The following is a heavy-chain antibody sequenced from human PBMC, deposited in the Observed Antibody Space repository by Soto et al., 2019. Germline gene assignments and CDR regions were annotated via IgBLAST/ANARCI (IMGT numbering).Heavy chain of an antibody. Sequence: QVQLQEAGPGLMKPSQTLSLTCTVSGGSISSGGYYWSWIRQHPGKGLEWIGYIYYSGSTYYNPYLTSRVTISVDTSKNQFSLKLSSVTAADTAVYYCARSNKVTMTLFDYWGQGTLVTVSS. V-gene: IGHV4-31*03. D-gene: IGHD3-22*01. CDR1: GGSISSGGYY. CDR3: ARSNKVTMTLFDY. CDR2: IYYSGST. J-gene: IGHJ4*02.